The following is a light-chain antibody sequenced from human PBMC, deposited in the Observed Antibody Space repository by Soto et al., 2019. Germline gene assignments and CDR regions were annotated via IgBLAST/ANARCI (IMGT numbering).Light chain of an antibody. J-gene: IGKJ3*01. Sequence: DIVMTQSPDSLAVSLGERATINCKSSQSLLYNSNNKNYLAWYQQKPAQPPKLLIYWASTRESGVPDRFSGSGSGTDFTLTISSLQAEDVAVYYCQQYYSTPFTFGPGTKVDIK. CDR1: QSLLYNSNNKNY. CDR3: QQYYSTPFT. CDR2: WAS. V-gene: IGKV4-1*01.